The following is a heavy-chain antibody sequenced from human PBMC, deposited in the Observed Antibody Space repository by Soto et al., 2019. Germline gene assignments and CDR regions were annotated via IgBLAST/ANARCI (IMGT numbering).Heavy chain of an antibody. V-gene: IGHV3-48*02. D-gene: IGHD2-8*01. CDR2: ISSSGSPK. J-gene: IGHJ6*02. CDR1: GFTFSRYS. CDR3: ARVYSYGMDV. Sequence: GGSLRLSCAASGFTFSRYSMNWVRQAPGKGLEWVSYISSSGSPKYYADSVKGRLTISRDNAKNSLYLQMNSLRDEDTAVYYCARVYSYGMDVWGQGTTVTVSS.